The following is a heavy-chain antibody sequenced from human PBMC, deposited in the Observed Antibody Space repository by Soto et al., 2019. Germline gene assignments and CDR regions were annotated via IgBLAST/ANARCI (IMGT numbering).Heavy chain of an antibody. CDR2: IYHSGST. CDR3: ARASWDIVVVPAAHDAFDI. CDR1: SGSISSSNW. J-gene: IGHJ3*02. D-gene: IGHD2-2*01. Sequence: QVQLQESGPGLVKPSGTLSLTCAVSSGSISSSNWWSWVRQPPGKGLEWIGEIYHSGSTNYNPSLKSRFTISVDKSKNQFSLKLSSVAAADTAVYYCARASWDIVVVPAAHDAFDIWGQGTMVTVSS. V-gene: IGHV4-4*02.